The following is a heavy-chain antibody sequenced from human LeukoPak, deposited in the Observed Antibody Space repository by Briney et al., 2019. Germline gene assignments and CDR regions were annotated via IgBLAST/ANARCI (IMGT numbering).Heavy chain of an antibody. V-gene: IGHV1-2*02. D-gene: IGHD3-22*01. J-gene: IGHJ3*02. CDR2: INPNSGGT. CDR3: ARISRDYYDSSGYLGTVALDI. Sequence: GASVKVSCKASGYTFTGYYMHWVRQAPGQGLEWMGWINPNSGGTNYAQKFQGRVTMTRDTSISTAYMELSRLRSDDTAVYYCARISRDYYDSSGYLGTVALDIWGQGTMVTVSS. CDR1: GYTFTGYY.